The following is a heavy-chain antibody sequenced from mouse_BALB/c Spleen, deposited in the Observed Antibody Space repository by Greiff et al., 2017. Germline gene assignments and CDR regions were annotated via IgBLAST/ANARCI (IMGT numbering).Heavy chain of an antibody. CDR1: GYTFTSYW. V-gene: IGHV1-5*01. CDR2: IYPGNSDT. Sequence: DVQLQESGTVLARPGASVKMSCKASGYTFTSYWMHWVKQRPGQGLEWIGAIYPGNSDTSYNQKFKGKAKLTAVTSTSTAYMELSSLTNEDSAVYYCTYGSSNWYFDVWGAGTTVTVSS. D-gene: IGHD1-1*01. J-gene: IGHJ1*01. CDR3: TYGSSNWYFDV.